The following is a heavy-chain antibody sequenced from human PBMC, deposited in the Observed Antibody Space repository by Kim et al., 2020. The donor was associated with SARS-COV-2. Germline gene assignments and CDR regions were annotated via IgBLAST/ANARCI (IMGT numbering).Heavy chain of an antibody. J-gene: IGHJ3*02. D-gene: IGHD6-13*01. V-gene: IGHV4-4*02. CDR2: IYHSGST. CDR1: GGSISSSNW. CDR3: ARDGTVGIAALRVGIVPFDI. Sequence: SETLSLTCAVSGGSISSSNWWSWVRQPPGKGLEWIGEIYHSGSTNYNPSLKSRVTISVDKSKNQFSLKLSSVTAADTAVYYCARDGTVGIAALRVGIVPFDIWGQGTMVTVSS.